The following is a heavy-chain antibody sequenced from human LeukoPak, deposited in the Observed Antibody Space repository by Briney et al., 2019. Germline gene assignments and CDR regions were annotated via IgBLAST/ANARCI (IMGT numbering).Heavy chain of an antibody. CDR2: IYYSGST. V-gene: IGHV4-31*03. Sequence: PSETLSLTCTVSGGSISSGGYYWSWIRQHPGKGLEWIGYIYYSGSTYYSPSLKSRVTISVDTSKNQFSLKLSSVTAADTAVYYCARLAHYDFWSGYSDYWGQGTLVTVSS. D-gene: IGHD3-3*01. J-gene: IGHJ4*02. CDR3: ARLAHYDFWSGYSDY. CDR1: GGSISSGGYY.